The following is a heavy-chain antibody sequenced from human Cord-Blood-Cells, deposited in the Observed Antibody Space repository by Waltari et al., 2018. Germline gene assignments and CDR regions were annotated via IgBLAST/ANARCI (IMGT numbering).Heavy chain of an antibody. D-gene: IGHD6-13*01. V-gene: IGHV4-30-4*01. Sequence: QVQLQESGPGLVKPSQTLSLTCTFSGGSISSGDYYWSWIRQPPGKGLEWIGYIYYSGSTYYNPSLKSRVTISVDTSKNQFSLKLSSVTAADTAVYYCARAGSRLRTLFDYWGQGTLVTVSS. CDR1: GGSISSGDYY. J-gene: IGHJ4*02. CDR3: ARAGSRLRTLFDY. CDR2: IYYSGST.